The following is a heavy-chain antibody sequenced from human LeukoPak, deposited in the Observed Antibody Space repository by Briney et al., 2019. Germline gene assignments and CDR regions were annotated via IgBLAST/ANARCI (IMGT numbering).Heavy chain of an antibody. J-gene: IGHJ4*02. CDR2: ISGSGGST. CDR1: GFTFSSYA. CDR3: AKDQGVLVPAQPTDY. D-gene: IGHD2-2*01. Sequence: GGSLRLSCAASGFTFSSYAMSWVRQAPGKVLEWVSAISGSGGSTYYADSVKGRFTISRDNSKNTLYLQMNSLRAEDTAVYYCAKDQGVLVPAQPTDYWGQGTLVTVSS. V-gene: IGHV3-23*01.